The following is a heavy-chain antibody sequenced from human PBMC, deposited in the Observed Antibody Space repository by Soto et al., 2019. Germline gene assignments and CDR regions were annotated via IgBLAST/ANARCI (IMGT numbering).Heavy chain of an antibody. CDR1: GFTFSDYY. V-gene: IGHV3-11*01. J-gene: IGHJ4*02. Sequence: GGSLRLSFAASGFTFSDYYMSWIRQAPGKGLEWVSYISSSGSTIYYADSVKGRFTISRDNAKNSLYPQMNSLRAEDTAVYYCARDSPPSSGWTPVDYWGQGTLVTVSS. D-gene: IGHD6-19*01. CDR2: ISSSGSTI. CDR3: ARDSPPSSGWTPVDY.